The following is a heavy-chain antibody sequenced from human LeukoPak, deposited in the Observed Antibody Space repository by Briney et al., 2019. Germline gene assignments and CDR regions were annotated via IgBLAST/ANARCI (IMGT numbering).Heavy chain of an antibody. Sequence: GGSLRLSCAASGFTFDDYAMGWVRQVPGKGLEWVSGINWNGGSTGYADSVKGRFTISRDNAKNSLYLQMSSLRAEDTALYFCAKDIELRSSTSCTFDYWGQGTLVTVSS. CDR1: GFTFDDYA. CDR2: INWNGGST. CDR3: AKDIELRSSTSCTFDY. D-gene: IGHD2-2*01. J-gene: IGHJ4*02. V-gene: IGHV3-20*04.